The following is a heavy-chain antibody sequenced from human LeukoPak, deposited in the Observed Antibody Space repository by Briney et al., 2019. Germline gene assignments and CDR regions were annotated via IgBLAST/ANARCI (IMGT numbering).Heavy chain of an antibody. D-gene: IGHD2-21*02. J-gene: IGHJ3*02. Sequence: QPGGSLRLSCAASGFTVSSNYVSWVHQAAGKGLEWVSVIYSGGSTYYADSVKGRFTISRDNSKNTLYLQMNSLRAEDTAVYYCARYLVVTDAFDIWGQGTMVTVSS. CDR1: GFTVSSNY. CDR2: IYSGGST. V-gene: IGHV3-53*05. CDR3: ARYLVVTDAFDI.